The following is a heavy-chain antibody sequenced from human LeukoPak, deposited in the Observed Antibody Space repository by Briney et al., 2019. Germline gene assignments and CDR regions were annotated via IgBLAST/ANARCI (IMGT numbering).Heavy chain of an antibody. D-gene: IGHD3-10*01. Sequence: GESLKISCKGSGYSFTSYWIGWVRQMPGKDLEWMGIIYPGDSDTRYSPSFQGQVTISADKSISTAYLQWSSLKASDTAMYYCAREVKGYYGSGSYYSKWFDPWGQGTLVTVSS. CDR3: AREVKGYYGSGSYYSKWFDP. CDR2: IYPGDSDT. CDR1: GYSFTSYW. V-gene: IGHV5-51*01. J-gene: IGHJ5*02.